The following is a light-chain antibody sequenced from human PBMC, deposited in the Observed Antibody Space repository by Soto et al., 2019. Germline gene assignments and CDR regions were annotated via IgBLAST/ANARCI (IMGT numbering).Light chain of an antibody. CDR3: CSYAGSYNGV. CDR1: SSDVGSRNL. V-gene: IGLV2-23*02. J-gene: IGLJ3*02. CDR2: EVT. Sequence: QSVLTQPASVSGSPGQSITISCTGTSSDVGSRNLVSWYQQHPGKAPKLIIYEVTKWPSGVSNRFSGSKSGNTASLTIFGLQPEDQVDYYCCSYAGSYNGVFGGGTKLTVL.